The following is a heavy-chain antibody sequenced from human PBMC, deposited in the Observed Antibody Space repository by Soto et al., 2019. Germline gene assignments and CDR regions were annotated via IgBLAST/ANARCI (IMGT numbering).Heavy chain of an antibody. CDR3: ARGSPVATDY. V-gene: IGHV4-39*07. CDR1: GGSISSSSYY. CDR2: IYDSGST. Sequence: SETLSLTCTVSGGSISSSSYYWGWIRQPPGKGLEWIGYIYDSGSTYYNPSLKSRVTISVDRSKNQFSLKLSSVTAADTAVYYCARGSPVATDYWGQGTLVNVSS. D-gene: IGHD2-21*02. J-gene: IGHJ4*02.